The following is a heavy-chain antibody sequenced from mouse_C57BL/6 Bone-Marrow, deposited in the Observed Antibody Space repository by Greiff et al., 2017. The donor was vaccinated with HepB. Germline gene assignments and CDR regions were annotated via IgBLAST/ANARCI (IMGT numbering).Heavy chain of an antibody. CDR2: IDPSDSYT. Sequence: VQLQQSGAELVMPGASVKLSCKASGYTFTSYWMHWVKQRPGQGLEWIGEIDPSDSYTNYNQKFKGKSTLTVDKSSSTAYMQLSSLTSEDSAVYYCAREETTRYWYFDVWGTGTTVTVSS. V-gene: IGHV1-69*01. CDR1: GYTFTSYW. D-gene: IGHD2-13*01. CDR3: AREETTRYWYFDV. J-gene: IGHJ1*03.